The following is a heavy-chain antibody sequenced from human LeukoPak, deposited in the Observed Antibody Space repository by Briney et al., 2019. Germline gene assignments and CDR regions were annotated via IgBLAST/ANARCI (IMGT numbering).Heavy chain of an antibody. CDR3: ASSSGYSSSYPRS. CDR1: GGSFSGYY. J-gene: IGHJ4*02. D-gene: IGHD6-13*01. CDR2: INHSGST. V-gene: IGHV4-34*01. Sequence: SETLSLTCAVYGGSFSGYYWSWIRQPPGKGLEWIGEINHSGSTSYNPSLKSRVTISVDTSKNQFSLKLSSVTAADTAVYYCASSSGYSSSYPRSWGQGTLVTVSS.